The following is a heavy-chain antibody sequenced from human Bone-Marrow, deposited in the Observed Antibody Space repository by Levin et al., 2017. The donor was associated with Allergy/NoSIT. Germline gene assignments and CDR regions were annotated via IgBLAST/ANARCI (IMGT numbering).Heavy chain of an antibody. D-gene: IGHD3-16*01. Sequence: MSGGSLRLSCNVSGASVNSYYWSWIRQPPGKGLEWIGYVHYSGSTNFNPSLKSRITIWSDASKEQLFLNLRSVTAADTAVYYCARGGTYGFEHWGQGTLVIVSS. V-gene: IGHV4-59*08. J-gene: IGHJ1*01. CDR2: VHYSGST. CDR3: ARGGTYGFEH. CDR1: GASVNSYY.